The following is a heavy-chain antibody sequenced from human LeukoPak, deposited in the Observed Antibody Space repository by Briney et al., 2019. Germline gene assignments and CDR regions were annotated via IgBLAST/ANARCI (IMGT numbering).Heavy chain of an antibody. CDR2: IKQDGSEK. CDR3: ARDRAFDI. Sequence: GSLRLSCAASGFTFSSHWMSWVRQAPGKGLEWVANIKQDGSEKYYVDSVKGRFTISRDSAKNSLYLQMNSLRAEDTAVYYCARDRAFDIWGQGTMVTVSS. CDR1: GFTFSSHW. V-gene: IGHV3-7*01. J-gene: IGHJ3*02.